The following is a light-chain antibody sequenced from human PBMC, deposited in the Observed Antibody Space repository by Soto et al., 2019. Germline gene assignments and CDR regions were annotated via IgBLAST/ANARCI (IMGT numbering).Light chain of an antibody. J-gene: IGLJ2*01. CDR1: SSDIGGYNY. Sequence: QAVVTQPASVSGSPGQSITISCTGTSSDIGGYNYISWYQQLPGKAPKFIIYDVRNRPSGVSNRFSGSRSGNTASLTISGLQAEDEADYYCSSYTSSSTVIFGGGTQLTVL. CDR3: SSYTSSSTVI. V-gene: IGLV2-14*01. CDR2: DVR.